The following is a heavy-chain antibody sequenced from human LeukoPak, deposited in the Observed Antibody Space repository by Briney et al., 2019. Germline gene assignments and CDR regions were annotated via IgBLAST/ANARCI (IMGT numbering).Heavy chain of an antibody. CDR2: ISGGGGST. V-gene: IGHV3-23*01. D-gene: IGHD6-19*01. CDR1: GFTFSSYV. J-gene: IGHJ2*01. Sequence: PGGSLRLSCAASGFTFSSYVMNWVRQAPGKGLEWVSVISGGGGSTYYADSVKGRFTISRDNSKNTLYLQMSSLRAEDTAVYYCVRQLAVAGPGYFDLWGRGTLVTVSS. CDR3: VRQLAVAGPGYFDL.